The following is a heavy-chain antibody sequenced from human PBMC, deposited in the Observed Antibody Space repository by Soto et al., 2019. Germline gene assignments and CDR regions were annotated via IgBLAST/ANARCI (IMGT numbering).Heavy chain of an antibody. Sequence: QVQLVESGGGVGQPGRSLRLSCAASGFTFSSYGMHWVSQSPGKGLEWVAVIWYDGSNKYYADSVKGRFTISRDNSKTTLYLQMNSLRSEDTAVYYCARDHRRLGELSLGDYWGQGTLVTVSS. CDR2: IWYDGSNK. CDR3: ARDHRRLGELSLGDY. D-gene: IGHD3-16*02. V-gene: IGHV3-33*01. CDR1: GFTFSSYG. J-gene: IGHJ4*02.